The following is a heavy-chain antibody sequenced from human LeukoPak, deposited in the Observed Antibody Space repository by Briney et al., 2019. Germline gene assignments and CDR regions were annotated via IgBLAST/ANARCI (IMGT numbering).Heavy chain of an antibody. CDR2: IIPIFGTA. CDR3: ARGRGYCSGGSCHENWFDP. Sequence: ASVKVSCKASGGTFSSYAISWVRQAPGQGLEWMGGIIPIFGTANYAQKFQGRVTITADESTSTAYMELSSLRSEDTAVYYCARGRGYCSGGSCHENWFDPWGQGTLVTVSS. CDR1: GGTFSSYA. J-gene: IGHJ5*02. D-gene: IGHD2-15*01. V-gene: IGHV1-69*13.